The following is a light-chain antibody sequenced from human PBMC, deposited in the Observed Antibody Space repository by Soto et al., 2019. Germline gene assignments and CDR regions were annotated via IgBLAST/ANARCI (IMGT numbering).Light chain of an antibody. CDR3: QQYGSTPGT. CDR1: QNIAGSP. J-gene: IGKJ2*01. Sequence: EIVLTQSPGTLSLSPGDRATVSCRASQNIAGSPLAWYQPKPGQAPRLLISGASSRATGIPDRFSGSWSGTDFTLTINRLEPEDCAVYYCQQYGSTPGTFGQGTKLEIK. V-gene: IGKV3-20*01. CDR2: GAS.